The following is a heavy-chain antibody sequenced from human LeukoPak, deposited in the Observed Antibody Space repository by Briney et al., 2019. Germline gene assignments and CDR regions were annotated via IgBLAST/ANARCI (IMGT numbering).Heavy chain of an antibody. CDR3: AKDPEDIVVVVAATGFDY. D-gene: IGHD2-15*01. J-gene: IGHJ4*02. V-gene: IGHV3-23*01. Sequence: GGSLRLSCAASGFTFSSYAMSWVRQAPGKGLEWVSAISSSGGSTYYADSVKGRFTISRDNSKNTLYLQMNSLRAEDTAVYYCAKDPEDIVVVVAATGFDYWGQGTLVTVSS. CDR2: ISSSGGST. CDR1: GFTFSSYA.